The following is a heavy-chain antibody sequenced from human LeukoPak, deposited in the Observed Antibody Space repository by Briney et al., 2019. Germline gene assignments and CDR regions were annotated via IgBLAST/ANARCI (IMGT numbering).Heavy chain of an antibody. J-gene: IGHJ5*02. CDR3: ARGGQQLVRGARKVNWFDP. CDR1: GGSFSGYY. D-gene: IGHD6-6*01. Sequence: SETLSLNCAVYGGSFSGYYWSWIRQPPGKGLEWIGEINHSGSTNYNPSLKSRVTISVDTSKNQFSLKLSSVTAADTAVYYCARGGQQLVRGARKVNWFDPWGQGTLVTVSS. V-gene: IGHV4-34*01. CDR2: INHSGST.